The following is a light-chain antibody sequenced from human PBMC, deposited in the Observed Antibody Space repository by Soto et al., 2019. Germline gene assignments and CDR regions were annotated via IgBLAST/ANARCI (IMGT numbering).Light chain of an antibody. CDR2: EAV. Sequence: DIQLTQSPTSLSASIGDRVTITCQASQDIHNYLSWFQHKPGKAPKLLIFEAVYLGPGVPSRFSGSGSGTDFTFTISSLQPEDIATYYCQEFEDVPPHTFGGGTKVDIK. J-gene: IGKJ4*01. CDR1: QDIHNY. CDR3: QEFEDVPPHT. V-gene: IGKV1-33*01.